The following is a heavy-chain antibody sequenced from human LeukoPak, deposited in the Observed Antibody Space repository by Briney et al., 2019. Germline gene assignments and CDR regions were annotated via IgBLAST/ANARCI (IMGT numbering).Heavy chain of an antibody. V-gene: IGHV4-59*08. D-gene: IGHD5-24*01. CDR1: GGSISSYY. J-gene: IGHJ4*02. Sequence: SETLSLTCTVSGGSISSYYWSWIRQRPGKGLEWIRYIYYSGSTNYNPSLKSRVTISVDTSKNQFSLKLSSVTAADTAVYYCARHRALRWLQPFDYWGQGTLVTVSS. CDR3: ARHRALRWLQPFDY. CDR2: IYYSGST.